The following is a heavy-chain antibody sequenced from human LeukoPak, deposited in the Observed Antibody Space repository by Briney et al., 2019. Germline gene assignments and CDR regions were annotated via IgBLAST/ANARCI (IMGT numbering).Heavy chain of an antibody. V-gene: IGHV4-59*08. CDR1: GGSVSTHY. J-gene: IGHJ4*02. D-gene: IGHD6-13*01. Sequence: PETLSLTCPVYGGSVSTHYWSWIRPPPGKVLEWIGYIYYSGSTNYSPSLKSRVTISIDTSKNQFSLKLSSVTAADTAVYYCARQQQLVRVDYWGQGILVTVSS. CDR3: ARQQQLVRVDY. CDR2: IYYSGST.